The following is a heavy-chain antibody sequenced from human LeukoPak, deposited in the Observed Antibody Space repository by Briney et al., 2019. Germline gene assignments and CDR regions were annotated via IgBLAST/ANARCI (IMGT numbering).Heavy chain of an antibody. CDR2: INHSGST. Sequence: SETLSLTCAVYGGSFSGYYWSWIRQPPGKGLEWIGEINHSGSTNYNPSLKSRVTISVDTSKNQFSLKLSSVTAADTAVYYCSRENGAFSPFGYWGQGILVTV. CDR3: SRENGAFSPFGY. J-gene: IGHJ4*02. CDR1: GGSFSGYY. V-gene: IGHV4-34*01. D-gene: IGHD2-8*01.